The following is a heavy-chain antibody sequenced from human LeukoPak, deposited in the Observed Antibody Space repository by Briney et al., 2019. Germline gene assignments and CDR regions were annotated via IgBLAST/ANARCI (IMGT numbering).Heavy chain of an antibody. CDR1: GFTFSSYA. CDR3: AKDRVLGFGSFDY. CDR2: ISGSGGST. V-gene: IGHV3-23*01. Sequence: GGSLRLSCAASGFTFSSYAMSWVCQAPGKGLEWVSAISGSGGSTYYADSVKGRFTISRDNSKNTLYLQMNSLRAEDTAVYYCAKDRVLGFGSFDYWGQGTLVTVSS. J-gene: IGHJ4*02. D-gene: IGHD3-10*01.